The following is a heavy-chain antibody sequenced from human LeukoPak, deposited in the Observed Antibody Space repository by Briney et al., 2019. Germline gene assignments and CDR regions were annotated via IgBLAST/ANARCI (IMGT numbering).Heavy chain of an antibody. V-gene: IGHV1-69*13. J-gene: IGHJ4*02. CDR2: IIPIFGTA. D-gene: IGHD2-21*02. CDR3: ARAPQNCGGDCPVDY. CDR1: GGTFSSYA. Sequence: ASVKVSCKASGGTFSSYAISWVRQAPGQGLEWMGGIIPIFGTANYAQKFQGRVTITADESTSTAYMELSSLRSEDTAVYYCARAPQNCGGDCPVDYWGQGTLVTVSS.